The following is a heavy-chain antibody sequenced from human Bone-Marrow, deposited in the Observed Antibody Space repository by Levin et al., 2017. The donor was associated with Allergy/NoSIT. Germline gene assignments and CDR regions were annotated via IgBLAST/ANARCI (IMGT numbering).Heavy chain of an antibody. J-gene: IGHJ6*02. CDR3: AKEKQWPGTRYYYGMDV. V-gene: IGHV3-30*18. Sequence: GGSLRLSCAASGFTFSSYGMHWVRQAPGKGLEWVAVISYDGSNKYYADSVKGRFTISRDNSKNTLYLQMNSLRAEDTAVYYCAKEKQWPGTRYYYGMDVWGQGTTVTVSS. CDR2: ISYDGSNK. CDR1: GFTFSSYG. D-gene: IGHD6-19*01.